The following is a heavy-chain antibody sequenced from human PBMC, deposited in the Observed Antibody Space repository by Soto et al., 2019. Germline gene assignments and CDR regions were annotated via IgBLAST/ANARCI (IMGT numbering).Heavy chain of an antibody. V-gene: IGHV4-61*03. J-gene: IGHJ6*02. CDR1: GGSVSSGSYY. CDR3: ASGYSGYSHGLREMEPYYFYGMDV. Sequence: QVKLQESGHGLVKPSEPLSLTCTVAGGSVSSGSYYWSWIRQPPGKGLEWIGYIYYSGSTNYNPSRKSRGTIAVDTSKNHFSLMLSSVTAADTDVYYLASGYSGYSHGLREMEPYYFYGMDVWCQGTTVTVSS. D-gene: IGHD5-18*01. CDR2: IYYSGST.